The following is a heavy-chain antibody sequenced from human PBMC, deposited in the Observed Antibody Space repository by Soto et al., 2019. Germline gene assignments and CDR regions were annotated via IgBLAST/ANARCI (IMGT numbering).Heavy chain of an antibody. J-gene: IGHJ6*02. Sequence: QVQLVESGGGVVQPGRSLRLSCAASGFTFSSYGMHWVRQAPGKGLEWVAVIWYDGSNKYYADSVKGRFTISRDNSKNTLYLQMNSLRAEDTAVYYCAGTVTTHYYYGMDVWGQGTTVTVSS. D-gene: IGHD4-17*01. CDR1: GFTFSSYG. CDR2: IWYDGSNK. V-gene: IGHV3-33*01. CDR3: AGTVTTHYYYGMDV.